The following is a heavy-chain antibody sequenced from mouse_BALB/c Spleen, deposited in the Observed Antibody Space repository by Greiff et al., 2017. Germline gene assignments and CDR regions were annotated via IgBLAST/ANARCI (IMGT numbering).Heavy chain of an antibody. J-gene: IGHJ3*01. V-gene: IGHV1-80*01. CDR3: ARSLLLRRAWFAY. Sequence: VKLVESGAELVRPGSSVKISCKASGYAFSSYWMNWVKQRPGQGLEWIGQIYPGDGDTNYNGKFKGKATLTADKSSSTAYMQLSSLTSEDSAVYFCARSLLLRRAWFAYWGQGTLVTVSA. CDR2: IYPGDGDT. D-gene: IGHD1-1*01. CDR1: GYAFSSYW.